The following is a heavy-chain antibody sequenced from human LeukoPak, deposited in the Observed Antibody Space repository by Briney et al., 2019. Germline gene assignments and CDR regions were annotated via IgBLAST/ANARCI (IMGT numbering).Heavy chain of an antibody. CDR1: GDSISSSNW. J-gene: IGHJ4*02. V-gene: IGHV4-4*02. D-gene: IGHD3-22*01. Sequence: SGTLSLTCAVSGDSISSSNWWSWVRQPPGKGLEWIGQIYHSGSTYYNPSLKSRVTISVDTSKNQFSLKLSSVTAADTAVYYCARHGGSSGYYDFDYWGQGTLVTVSS. CDR2: IYHSGST. CDR3: ARHGGSSGYYDFDY.